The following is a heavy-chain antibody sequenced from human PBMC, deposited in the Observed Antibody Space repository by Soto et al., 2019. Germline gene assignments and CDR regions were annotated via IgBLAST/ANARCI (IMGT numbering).Heavy chain of an antibody. CDR3: ARAACSSTSCYNYYAYGMDV. J-gene: IGHJ6*02. Sequence: QVQLVQSGPEMKKPGASVKLSCKASGYTFTTYSMHWVRQAPGQRLEWMGWIHAGNGNTEHSQKFQGRVTITRDTYASTAYLELGSLRSEDTAVYYCARAACSSTSCYNYYAYGMDVWGQGPAVTVS. D-gene: IGHD2-2*01. V-gene: IGHV1-3*01. CDR1: GYTFTTYS. CDR2: IHAGNGNT.